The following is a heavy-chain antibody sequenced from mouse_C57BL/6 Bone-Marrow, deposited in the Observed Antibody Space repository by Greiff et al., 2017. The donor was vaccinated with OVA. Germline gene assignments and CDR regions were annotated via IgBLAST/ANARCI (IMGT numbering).Heavy chain of an antibody. CDR3: ARNSGYYVPFAY. CDR2: IDPSDSYT. Sequence: QVQLQQPGAELVKPGASVKLSCKASGYTFTSYWMQWVKQRPGQGLEWIGEIDPSDSYTNYNQKFKGKATLTVDTSSSTAYMQLSSLTSEDSAVYYCARNSGYYVPFAYWGQGTLVTVSA. CDR1: GYTFTSYW. D-gene: IGHD2-3*01. V-gene: IGHV1-50*01. J-gene: IGHJ3*01.